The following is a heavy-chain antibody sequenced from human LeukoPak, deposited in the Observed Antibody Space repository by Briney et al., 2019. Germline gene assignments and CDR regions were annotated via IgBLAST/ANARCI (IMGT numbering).Heavy chain of an antibody. V-gene: IGHV1-2*02. J-gene: IGHJ4*02. CDR1: GYTFSDLY. Sequence: ASVKVSCKASGYTFSDLYIHWVRQAPGQGLEYVGWITPKSGDTYSPQRFQGRVTMTRDASISTAYMELSSLRSDDTAVYFCARVRLADERAWAYWGQGTLVTVSS. D-gene: IGHD3-3*02. CDR3: ARVRLADERAWAY. CDR2: ITPKSGDT.